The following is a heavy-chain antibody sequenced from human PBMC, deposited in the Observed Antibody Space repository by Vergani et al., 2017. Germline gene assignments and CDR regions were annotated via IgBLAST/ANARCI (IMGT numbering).Heavy chain of an antibody. V-gene: IGHV3-11*01. CDR2: ISGSGGST. J-gene: IGHJ4*02. CDR1: GFTFSDYY. Sequence: QVQLVESGGGLVKPGGSLRLSCAASGFTFSDYYMSWIRQAPGKGLEWVSYISGSGGSTYYADSVKGRFTISRDNSKNTLYRQMNSMRAEDTAVYYCATYRDGYLDYWGQGTLVTVSS. CDR3: ATYRDGYLDY. D-gene: IGHD5-24*01.